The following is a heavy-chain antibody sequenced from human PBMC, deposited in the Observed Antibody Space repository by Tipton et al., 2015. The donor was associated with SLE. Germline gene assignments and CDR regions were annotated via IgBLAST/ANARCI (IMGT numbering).Heavy chain of an antibody. Sequence: TLSLTCTVSGYSISSGYYWGWIRQPPGKGLEWIGSIYYSGSTYYNASLKSRVTISVDTSKNQFSLKLSCVTAADTAVYYCARGITGTVAGWYFDLWGRGTLVTVSS. J-gene: IGHJ2*01. D-gene: IGHD1-20*01. CDR1: GYSISSGYY. CDR2: IYYSGST. CDR3: ARGITGTVAGWYFDL. V-gene: IGHV4-38-2*02.